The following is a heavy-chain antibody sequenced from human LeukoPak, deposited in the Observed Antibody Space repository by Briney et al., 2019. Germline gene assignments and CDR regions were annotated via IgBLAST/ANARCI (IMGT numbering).Heavy chain of an antibody. J-gene: IGHJ4*02. D-gene: IGHD6-19*01. CDR2: ISGSGGPT. CDR3: AKARYTSGWYVFDY. V-gene: IGHV3-23*01. Sequence: GGSLRLSCAASGFTFSSYALTWVRQAPGKGLEWVSSISGSGGPTFYADSVKGRFTISRDNSKSTLFLQTNSLRAEDTAIYYCAKARYTSGWYVFDYWGRGTQVTVPS. CDR1: GFTFSSYA.